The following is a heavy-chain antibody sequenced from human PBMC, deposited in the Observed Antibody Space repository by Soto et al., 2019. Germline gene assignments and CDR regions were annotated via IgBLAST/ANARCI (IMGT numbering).Heavy chain of an antibody. CDR3: ARTAPMVRGVMPQYYFDY. CDR1: GGSIRSGNW. D-gene: IGHD3-10*01. Sequence: SETLSLTCAVSGGSIRSGNWWSWIRQPPGKGLEWIGSIYYSGSTYYNPSLKSRVTISVDTSKNQFSLKLSSVTAADTAVYYCARTAPMVRGVMPQYYFDYWGQGTLVTVSS. J-gene: IGHJ4*02. CDR2: IYYSGST. V-gene: IGHV4-38-2*01.